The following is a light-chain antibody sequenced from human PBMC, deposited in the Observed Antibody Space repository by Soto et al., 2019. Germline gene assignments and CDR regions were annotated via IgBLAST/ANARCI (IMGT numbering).Light chain of an antibody. CDR1: QSVSSY. Sequence: EIVLTQSPATLSLSPGDRATLSCRASQSVSSYLDWYQQKPGQAPRLLIYDASNRATGIPARFSGSGSGTDFTLPISSLEPEDFAVYYCQQRSNWPPTWTFGQGTKVEIK. J-gene: IGKJ1*01. V-gene: IGKV3-11*01. CDR2: DAS. CDR3: QQRSNWPPTWT.